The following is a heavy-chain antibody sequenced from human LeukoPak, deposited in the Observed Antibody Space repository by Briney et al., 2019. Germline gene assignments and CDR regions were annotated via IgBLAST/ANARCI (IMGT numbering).Heavy chain of an antibody. CDR3: ARGLNFKATGYAFDI. CDR2: MNPNSGNT. D-gene: IGHD5-12*01. CDR1: GYTFTSYD. J-gene: IGHJ3*02. V-gene: IGHV1-8*03. Sequence: ASVKVSCKASGYTFTSYDINWVRQATGQGLEWMGWMNPNSGNTGYAQKFQGRVTITRNTSISTDYMELSSLRSEDTAVYYCARGLNFKATGYAFDIWGQGTMVTVSS.